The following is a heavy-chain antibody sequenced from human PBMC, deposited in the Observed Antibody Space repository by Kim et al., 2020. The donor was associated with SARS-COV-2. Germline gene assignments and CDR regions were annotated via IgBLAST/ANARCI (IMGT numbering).Heavy chain of an antibody. J-gene: IGHJ5*02. V-gene: IGHV3-23*01. CDR3: AKELRLTTETTGGDFVHS. CDR2: ISGSGRST. Sequence: GGSLRLSCVASGFPFSTYTMNWVRQAPGKGLEWVSGISGSGRSTYYADSVKGRFTVSRDNSRNTLSLQMNRLRVEDTAVYYCAKELRLTTETTGGDFVHSWGQGTLVTVSS. CDR1: GFPFSTYT. D-gene: IGHD4-17*01.